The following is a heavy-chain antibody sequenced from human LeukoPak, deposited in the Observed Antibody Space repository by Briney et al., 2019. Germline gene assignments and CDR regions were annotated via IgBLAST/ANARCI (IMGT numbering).Heavy chain of an antibody. D-gene: IGHD3-3*01. CDR1: GYTFTSYY. CDR2: INPSGGST. J-gene: IGHJ5*02. Sequence: SVKVSCKASGYTFTSYYMHWVRQAPGHGLEWMGIINPSGGSTSYAQKFQGRVTMTRDTSTSTVYMELSSLRSEDTAVYYCARDLSRFLEWLSGWFDPWGQGTLVTVSS. CDR3: ARDLSRFLEWLSGWFDP. V-gene: IGHV1-46*03.